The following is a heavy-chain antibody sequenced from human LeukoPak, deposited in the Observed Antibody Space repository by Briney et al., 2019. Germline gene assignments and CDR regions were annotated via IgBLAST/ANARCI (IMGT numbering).Heavy chain of an antibody. CDR2: IYSGGTR. D-gene: IGHD6-19*01. CDR3: ARLISVAGTGAFDI. J-gene: IGHJ3*02. V-gene: IGHV3-66*01. Sequence: GGSLRLSCAAAAFTVSSNYMTWVRQAPGKGLEWVSVIYSGGTRYYADSVTGRFTISRDNSKNTLYRQMNTLRAEDTAVYYCARLISVAGTGAFDIWGQGTMVTVSS. CDR1: AFTVSSNY.